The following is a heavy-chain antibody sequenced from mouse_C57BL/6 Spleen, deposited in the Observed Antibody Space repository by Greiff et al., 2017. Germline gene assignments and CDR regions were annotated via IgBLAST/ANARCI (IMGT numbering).Heavy chain of an antibody. D-gene: IGHD1-1*01. CDR1: GYSITSGYY. V-gene: IGHV3-6*01. CDR3: ARFTTHAMDY. J-gene: IGHJ4*01. CDR2: ISYDGSN. Sequence: EVQLQESGPGLVKPSQSLSLTCSVTGYSITSGYYWNWIRQFPGNKLEWMGYISYDGSNNYNPSLKNRISITRDTSKNQFFLKLNSVTTEDTATYSCARFTTHAMDYWGQGTSVTVSS.